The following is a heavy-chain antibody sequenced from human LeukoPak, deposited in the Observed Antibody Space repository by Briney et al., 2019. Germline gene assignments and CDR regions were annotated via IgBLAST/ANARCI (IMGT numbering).Heavy chain of an antibody. D-gene: IGHD2-21*02. CDR2: IIPILDVT. V-gene: IGHV1-69*10. CDR1: GGTVSSHA. J-gene: IGHJ4*02. Sequence: ASVKVSCKASGGTVSSHAMNWVRQAPGQGLEWMGGIIPILDVTNYAQKFQGRVTITADKSTGTAYMELSRLRYEDTAVYYCAILSDGAYCGGDCFYLDYWGQGTLVTVSS. CDR3: AILSDGAYCGGDCFYLDY.